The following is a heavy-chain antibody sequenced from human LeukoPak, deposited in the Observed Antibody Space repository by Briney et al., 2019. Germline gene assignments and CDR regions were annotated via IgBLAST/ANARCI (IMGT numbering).Heavy chain of an antibody. CDR2: ISSSSRTI. CDR3: ARDWELDP. V-gene: IGHV3-48*01. D-gene: IGHD1-26*01. J-gene: IGHJ5*02. CDR1: GFTFSSYS. Sequence: QPGGSLRLSCAASGFTFSSYSMNWVRQAPGKGLEWVSYISSSSRTIYYADSVKGRFTISRDNSKNTLYLQMNSLRAEDTAVYYCARDWELDPWGQGTLVTVSS.